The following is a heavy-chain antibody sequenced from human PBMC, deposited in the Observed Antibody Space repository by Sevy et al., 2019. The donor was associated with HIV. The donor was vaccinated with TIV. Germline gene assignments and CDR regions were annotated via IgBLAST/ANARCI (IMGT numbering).Heavy chain of an antibody. CDR2: IYYNGHI. CDR3: AGENAWGRGYS. V-gene: IGHV4-59*08. J-gene: IGHJ4*02. Sequence: SETLSLTCTVSGGSITSLYWNWIRQHPGKGLEWIANIYYNGHINYNPSLKSRVTLSLDTSTNQFSLRLSSVTAADTAMYYCAGENAWGRGYSWGQGTLVTVSS. CDR1: GGSITSLY. D-gene: IGHD1-26*01.